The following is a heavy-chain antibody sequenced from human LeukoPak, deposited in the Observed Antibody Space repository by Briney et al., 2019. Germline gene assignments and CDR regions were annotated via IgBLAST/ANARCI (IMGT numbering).Heavy chain of an antibody. CDR3: AKGSPYSSSWSQGV. CDR1: GSTFSSYA. J-gene: IGHJ4*02. V-gene: IGHV3-23*01. D-gene: IGHD6-13*01. Sequence: GGSLRLSCAASGSTFSSYAMSWVRQAPGKGLEWVSAISGSGGSTYYADSVKGRFTISRDNSKNTLYLQMNSLRAEDTAVYYCAKGSPYSSSWSQGVWGQGTLVTVSS. CDR2: ISGSGGST.